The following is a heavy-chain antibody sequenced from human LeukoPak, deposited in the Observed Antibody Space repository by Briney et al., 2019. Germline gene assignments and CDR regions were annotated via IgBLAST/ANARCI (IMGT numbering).Heavy chain of an antibody. CDR2: ISGGTT. J-gene: IGHJ4*02. Sequence: TGGSLRLSCAASGFTISTYGMSWVRQAPGKGLEWVSSISGGTTYYADPVKGRFTTSRDNSKNTVSLQMNSLRAEDTAVYYCAKSVYHSGNYWGQGTLVTVSS. CDR1: GFTISTYG. CDR3: AKSVYHSGNY. V-gene: IGHV3-23*01. D-gene: IGHD3-10*01.